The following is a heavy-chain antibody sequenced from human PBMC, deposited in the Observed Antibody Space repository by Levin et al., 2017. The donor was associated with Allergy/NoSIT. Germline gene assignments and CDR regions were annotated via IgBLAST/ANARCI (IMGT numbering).Heavy chain of an antibody. CDR3: AEGGRYGSTSAYDY. J-gene: IGHJ4*02. D-gene: IGHD1-26*01. Sequence: PGESLKISCAASGFTFSDYYMNWIRQAPGKGLEWLSYISYSGSTIHHADSVKDRFTISRDNAKNSLYLEMNSLRAEDTAVYYCAEGGRYGSTSAYDYWGQGTLVTVSS. CDR1: GFTFSDYY. V-gene: IGHV3-11*01. CDR2: ISYSGSTI.